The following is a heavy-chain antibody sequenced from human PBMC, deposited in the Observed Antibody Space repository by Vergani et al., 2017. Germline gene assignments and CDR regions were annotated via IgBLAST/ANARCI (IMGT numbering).Heavy chain of an antibody. CDR1: GYSFSSYD. D-gene: IGHD3-10*01. Sequence: QVQLVQSGAEVKKPGASVKVSCRASGYSFSSYDISWVRQATGQGLEWMGWMNPNSGTTGYAQKFQCRVTMTRNTSINTAYMELSRLSFEDAAVYYCARSTDYPDDYVSSDYYRRTLYVWGKGTTVTVS. CDR2: MNPNSGTT. V-gene: IGHV1-8*01. J-gene: IGHJ6*03. CDR3: ARSTDYPDDYVSSDYYRRTLYV.